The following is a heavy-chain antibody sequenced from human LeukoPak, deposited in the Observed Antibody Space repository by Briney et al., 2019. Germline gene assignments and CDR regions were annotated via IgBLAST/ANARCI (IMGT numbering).Heavy chain of an antibody. CDR2: INPNSGGT. D-gene: IGHD6-19*01. Sequence: GSVKVSCKASGYTFTDYYMHWVRQAPGQGLEWMGWINPNSGGTNYAQNFQGRVTMTRDTSISTAFLELSSLRSDDTAVYYCARGSTRDSSGWYGPGKWFDPWGQGTLVTVSS. CDR1: GYTFTDYY. V-gene: IGHV1-2*02. CDR3: ARGSTRDSSGWYGPGKWFDP. J-gene: IGHJ5*02.